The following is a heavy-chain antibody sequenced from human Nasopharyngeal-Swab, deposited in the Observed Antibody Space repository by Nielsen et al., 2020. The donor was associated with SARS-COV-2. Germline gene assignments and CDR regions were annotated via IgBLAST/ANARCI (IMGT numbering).Heavy chain of an antibody. Sequence: GGSLRLSCAASGFTFSSYSMNWVRQAPGKGLEWVSSISSSSSYIYYADSVKGRFTISRDNAKNSLYLQMNSLRAEDTAVYYCAKGSGSLTTVTTLNYWGQGTLVTVSS. CDR3: AKGSGSLTTVTTLNY. CDR2: ISSSSSYI. V-gene: IGHV3-21*04. CDR1: GFTFSSYS. J-gene: IGHJ4*02. D-gene: IGHD4-17*01.